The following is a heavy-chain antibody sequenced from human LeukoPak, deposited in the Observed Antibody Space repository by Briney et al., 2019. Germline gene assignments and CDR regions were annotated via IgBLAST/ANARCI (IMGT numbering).Heavy chain of an antibody. Sequence: GGSLRLSCAASGFTFSSYWMHWVRQAPGKGLVWVSRINTDGSSTSYADSVKGRFTISRDNAKNTLYLQINSLRAEDTAVYYCAREGLPYYDFWSGYYGHDAFDIWGQGTMVTVSS. CDR1: GFTFSSYW. CDR2: INTDGSST. V-gene: IGHV3-74*01. J-gene: IGHJ3*02. D-gene: IGHD3-3*01. CDR3: AREGLPYYDFWSGYYGHDAFDI.